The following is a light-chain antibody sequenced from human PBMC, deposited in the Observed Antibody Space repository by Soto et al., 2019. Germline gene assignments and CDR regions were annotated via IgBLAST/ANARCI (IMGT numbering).Light chain of an antibody. Sequence: EIVLTQSPGPLSLSPGERATLSCRASQSVSSSYLAWYQQKPGQSPRLLIYGASSRATGIPDRFSGSGSGKDFTLTISRLEPEDFAVYYCQQYGGLPRTFGQGTKVEIK. V-gene: IGKV3-20*01. CDR2: GAS. CDR1: QSVSSSY. CDR3: QQYGGLPRT. J-gene: IGKJ1*01.